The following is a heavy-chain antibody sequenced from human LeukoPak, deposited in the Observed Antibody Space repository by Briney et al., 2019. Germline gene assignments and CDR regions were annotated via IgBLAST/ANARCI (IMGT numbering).Heavy chain of an antibody. D-gene: IGHD3-3*01. V-gene: IGHV3-23*01. Sequence: VASVKVSCKASGGTFSSYAMSWVRQAPGQGLEWVSAISGSGGSTYYADSVKGRFTISRDNSKNTLYLQMNSLRAEDTAVYYCSKRPLLLTDNYFDYWGQGTLVTVSS. CDR1: GGTFSSYA. CDR3: SKRPLLLTDNYFDY. CDR2: ISGSGGST. J-gene: IGHJ4*02.